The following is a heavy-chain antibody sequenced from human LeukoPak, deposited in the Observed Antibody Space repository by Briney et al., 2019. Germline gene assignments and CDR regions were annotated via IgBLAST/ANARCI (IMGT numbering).Heavy chain of an antibody. D-gene: IGHD3-22*01. CDR2: IYYSGST. V-gene: IGHV4-30-4*01. CDR3: ASYESDYGDC. CDR1: GGSITSGDYY. Sequence: SETLSLTCNVSGGSITSGDYYWSWIRQPPGKGPEWIGNIYYSGSTYYNPSLKSRITITVDTSKNQFSLKLSSVTAADTAVYYCASYESDYGDCWGQGTLVTVSS. J-gene: IGHJ4*02.